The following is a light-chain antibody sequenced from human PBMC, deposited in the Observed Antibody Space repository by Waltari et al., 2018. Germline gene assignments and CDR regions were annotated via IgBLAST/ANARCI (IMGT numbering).Light chain of an antibody. CDR2: ENT. Sequence: QSVLTQAPSVSGAPGQRVTISCPGGGSSIAPFCANWYQHPPGRVPKLLIYENTKRPSGVPDRFSGSKSGTSASRAIEGLQPEDEGDYYCQSYDNSLRGSLLFGGGTKVTV. J-gene: IGLJ3*02. CDR1: GSSIAPFCA. CDR3: QSYDNSLRGSLL. V-gene: IGLV1-40*01.